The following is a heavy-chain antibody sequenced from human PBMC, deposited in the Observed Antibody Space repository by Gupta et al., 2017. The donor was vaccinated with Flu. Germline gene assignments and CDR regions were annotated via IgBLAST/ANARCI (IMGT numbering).Heavy chain of an antibody. J-gene: IGHJ4*02. Sequence: QVQLVESGGGVVQPGRSLRLSCAASGFTFSDYTMHWVRQAPGKGLEWVAVTLFDGSTKYYADSLKGRVTISRDNSRNTLYLQMNRLRADDTAIYYCARDNHYVGDFDYWGQGTLVTVSS. V-gene: IGHV3-30-3*01. CDR3: ARDNHYVGDFDY. D-gene: IGHD4-17*01. CDR1: GFTFSDYT. CDR2: TLFDGSTK.